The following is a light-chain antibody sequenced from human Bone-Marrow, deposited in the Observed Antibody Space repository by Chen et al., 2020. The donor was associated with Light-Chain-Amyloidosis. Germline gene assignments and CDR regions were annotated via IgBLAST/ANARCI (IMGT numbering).Light chain of an antibody. CDR1: SGDVGTYNY. Sequence: QSALTQPAPVSGSPGQSITISCTGTSGDVGTYNYVSWYQQHPGKAPKVMIYAVSNRPSGVSNRFSGSKCGNTASLTISGLQAEEEADYYCSSFTSSSSYVFGPGTKVTVL. CDR2: AVS. CDR3: SSFTSSSSYV. J-gene: IGLJ1*01. V-gene: IGLV2-14*01.